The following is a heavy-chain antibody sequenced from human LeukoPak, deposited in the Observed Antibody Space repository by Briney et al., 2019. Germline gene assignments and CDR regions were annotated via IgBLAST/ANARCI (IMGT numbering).Heavy chain of an antibody. CDR1: GYTFTSYG. CDR2: ISAYNGNA. J-gene: IGHJ3*02. Sequence: GASVKVSCKASGYTFTSYGISWVRQAPGQGLEWMGWISAYNGNANYAQKLQGRVTMTTDTSTSTAYMELRSLRSDDTAVYYCAREMSITMVRGDAFDIWGQGTMVTVSS. CDR3: AREMSITMVRGDAFDI. D-gene: IGHD3-10*01. V-gene: IGHV1-18*01.